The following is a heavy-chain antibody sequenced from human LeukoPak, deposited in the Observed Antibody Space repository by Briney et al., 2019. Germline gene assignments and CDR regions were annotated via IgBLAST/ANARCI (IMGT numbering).Heavy chain of an antibody. Sequence: SETLSLTCAVSGYSISSGYYWGWIRQPPGKGLEWIGSIYHSGSTYYNPSLKSRVTISVDTSKNQFSLKLSSVTAADTAVYYCAGQYYYGSGSYYPLDYWGQGTLVTVSS. CDR1: GYSISSGYY. CDR2: IYHSGST. D-gene: IGHD3-10*01. CDR3: AGQYYYGSGSYYPLDY. J-gene: IGHJ4*02. V-gene: IGHV4-38-2*01.